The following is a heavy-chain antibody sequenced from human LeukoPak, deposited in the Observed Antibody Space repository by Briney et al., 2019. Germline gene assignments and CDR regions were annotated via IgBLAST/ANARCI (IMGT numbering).Heavy chain of an antibody. J-gene: IGHJ4*02. V-gene: IGHV1-69*01. CDR2: IIPIFGTA. D-gene: IGHD5-12*01. CDR1: GGTFSSYA. CDR3: ARDGRYSGYDFEY. Sequence: ASVTVSCKASGGTFSSYAISWVRQAPGQGLEWMGGIIPIFGTANYAQKFQGRVTITADESTSTAYMELSSPRSEDTAVYYCARDGRYSGYDFEYWGQGTLVTVSS.